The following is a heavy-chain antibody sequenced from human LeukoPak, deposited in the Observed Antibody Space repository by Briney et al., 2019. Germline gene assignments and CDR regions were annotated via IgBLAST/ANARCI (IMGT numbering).Heavy chain of an antibody. CDR1: GYTFTGYY. Sequence: ASVKVSCKASGYTFTGYYIHWVRQAPGQGLEWMGRINPDTGGTDYAQKFQGRITMTRYTSITTAYMELSRLTSDDTAMYYCAKVPPSITAAGNWLDPWGQGALVTVSS. CDR3: AKVPPSITAAGNWLDP. CDR2: INPDTGGT. D-gene: IGHD6-13*01. V-gene: IGHV1-2*06. J-gene: IGHJ5*02.